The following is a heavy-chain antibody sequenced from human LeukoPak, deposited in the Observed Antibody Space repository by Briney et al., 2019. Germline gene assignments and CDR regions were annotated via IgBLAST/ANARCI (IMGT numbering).Heavy chain of an antibody. CDR2: INPSGGST. V-gene: IGHV1-46*01. CDR1: GYTFSSYY. J-gene: IGHJ4*02. CDR3: ARDDSSSPQVY. D-gene: IGHD3-22*01. Sequence: ASVKVSCKASGYTFSSYYMHWVRQAPGQGREWMGIINPSGGSTKYAQKLQGRVTMTRDTSTSTVYMELSSLRSEDTAVYYCARDDSSSPQVYWGQGTLVTVSS.